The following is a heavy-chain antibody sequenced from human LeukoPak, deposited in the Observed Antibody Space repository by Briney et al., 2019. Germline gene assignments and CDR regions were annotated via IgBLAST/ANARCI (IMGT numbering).Heavy chain of an antibody. V-gene: IGHV3-30*04. CDR2: ISYDGSHK. CDR1: AFTFSRYA. J-gene: IGHJ3*02. Sequence: GGSLSLSCAASAFTFSRYAMHWVPQAPGKGLECVTLISYDGSHKDYADSVKGRFTISRDNYKHTLYLQVHSLRAEDRAVYFCERDSWELQDAFDIWGQGTMVTVSS. CDR3: ERDSWELQDAFDI. D-gene: IGHD1-26*01.